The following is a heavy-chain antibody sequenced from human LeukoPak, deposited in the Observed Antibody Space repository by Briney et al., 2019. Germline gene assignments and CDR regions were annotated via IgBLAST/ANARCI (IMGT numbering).Heavy chain of an antibody. CDR1: GYTFRSYG. CDR3: ARVGLRKGYSYYGMDV. CDR2: IIPIFGTA. D-gene: IGHD3-16*01. Sequence: ASVKVSCKTSGYTFRSYGINWVRQAPGQGLEWMGAIIPIFGTANYAQKFQGRVTITADESTSTAYMELSSLRSEDTAVYYCARVGLRKGYSYYGMDVWGQGTTVTVSS. J-gene: IGHJ6*02. V-gene: IGHV1-69*13.